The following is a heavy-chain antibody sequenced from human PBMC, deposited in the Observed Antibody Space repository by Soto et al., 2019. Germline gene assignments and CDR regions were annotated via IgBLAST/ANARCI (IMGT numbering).Heavy chain of an antibody. CDR3: ARDGSYYHSSGSLDYYYYGMDV. CDR2: INPNSGGT. CDR1: GYTFTGYY. J-gene: IGHJ6*02. V-gene: IGHV1-2*04. D-gene: IGHD3-22*01. Sequence: ASVKVSCKASGYTFTGYYMHWVRQAPGQGLEWMGWINPNSGGTNYAQKFQGWVTMTRDTSISTAYMELSRLRSDDTAVYYCARDGSYYHSSGSLDYYYYGMDVWGQGTTVPVSS.